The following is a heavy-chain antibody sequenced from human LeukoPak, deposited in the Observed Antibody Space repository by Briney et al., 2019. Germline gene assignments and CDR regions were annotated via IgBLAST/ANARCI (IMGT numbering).Heavy chain of an antibody. CDR1: GFTFDDYA. J-gene: IGHJ3*02. V-gene: IGHV3-9*03. Sequence: SLRLSCAASGFTFDDYAMHWVRQAPGKGLEWVSGISWNSGSIGYADSVKGRFTISRDNAKNSLYLQMNSLRAEDMALYYCAKGVGATGDYGAFDIWGQGTMVTVSS. D-gene: IGHD1-26*01. CDR3: AKGVGATGDYGAFDI. CDR2: ISWNSGSI.